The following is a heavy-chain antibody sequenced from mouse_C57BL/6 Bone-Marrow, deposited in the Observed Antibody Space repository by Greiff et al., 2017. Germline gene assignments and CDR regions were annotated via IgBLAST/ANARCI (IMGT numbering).Heavy chain of an antibody. CDR1: GYSITSGYD. V-gene: IGHV3-1*01. J-gene: IGHJ1*03. D-gene: IGHD1-1*01. CDR2: ISYSGST. Sequence: EVQRVESGPGMVKPSQSLSLTCTVTGYSITSGYDWHWIRHFPGNKLEWMGYISYSGSTNYNPSLKSRISITHDTSKNHFFLKLNSVTTEDTATYYCARDGLRSWYFDVWGTGTTVTVSS. CDR3: ARDGLRSWYFDV.